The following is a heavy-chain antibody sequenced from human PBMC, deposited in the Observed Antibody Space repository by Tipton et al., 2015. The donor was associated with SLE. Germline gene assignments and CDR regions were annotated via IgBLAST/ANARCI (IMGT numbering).Heavy chain of an antibody. D-gene: IGHD3-10*01. CDR1: GGTFSRYS. Sequence: QVQLVQSGAEVKKPGSSVKVSCKAYGGTFSRYSINWVRQAPGQGLEWMGRIIPMFGAADYPQKFQGRVTITTDDSRTTFYMDLSSLRSEDTAVYYCARDEGYGSGTMGFGYWGQGTLVTVSS. V-gene: IGHV1-69*18. CDR3: ARDEGYGSGTMGFGY. CDR2: IIPMFGAA. J-gene: IGHJ4*02.